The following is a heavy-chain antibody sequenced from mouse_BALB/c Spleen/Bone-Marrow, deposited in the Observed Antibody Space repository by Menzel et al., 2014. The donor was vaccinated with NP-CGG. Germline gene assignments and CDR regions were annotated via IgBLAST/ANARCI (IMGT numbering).Heavy chain of an antibody. CDR3: TRGGGFAY. CDR2: FHPYNDDT. V-gene: IGHV1-47*01. CDR1: GYTFTTYP. J-gene: IGHJ3*01. Sequence: VQLQQSGAGLVKPGASVKMSCKAFGYTFTTYPIEWMKQNHGKSLEWIGNFHPYNDDTKYNEKFKGKAKLTVEKSSSPVFLEPSRLTSDCPGVYYFTRGGGFAYWGQGTLVTVSA.